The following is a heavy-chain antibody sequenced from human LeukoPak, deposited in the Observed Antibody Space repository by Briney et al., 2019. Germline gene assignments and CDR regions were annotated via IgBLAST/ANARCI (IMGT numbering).Heavy chain of an antibody. J-gene: IGHJ4*02. CDR3: VCLASGRTIELVPIFDY. CDR2: INHSGST. D-gene: IGHD3-3*01. V-gene: IGHV4-34*01. CDR1: CGSFRGYY. Sequence: SETLSLTCSVYCGSFRGYYWSWIRQPPGKGLEWIGGINHSGSTNYNPSLKSRLTISVDTSKNQFSLKLSSVTAADTAVYYCVCLASGRTIELVPIFDYWGQGTLVTVSS.